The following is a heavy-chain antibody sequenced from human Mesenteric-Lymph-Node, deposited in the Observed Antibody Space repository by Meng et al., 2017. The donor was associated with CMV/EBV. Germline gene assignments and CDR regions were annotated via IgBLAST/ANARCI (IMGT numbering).Heavy chain of an antibody. Sequence: ASVKVSCKASGYTFTGYYMHWVRQAPGQGLEWMGWINPNSGGTNYAQKFQGRVTMTRDTSISTAYLQWSSLKASDTAMYYCARGPLITIFGVATNDAFDIWGQGTMVTVSS. CDR1: GYTFTGYY. J-gene: IGHJ3*02. CDR3: ARGPLITIFGVATNDAFDI. CDR2: INPNSGGT. D-gene: IGHD3-3*01. V-gene: IGHV1-2*02.